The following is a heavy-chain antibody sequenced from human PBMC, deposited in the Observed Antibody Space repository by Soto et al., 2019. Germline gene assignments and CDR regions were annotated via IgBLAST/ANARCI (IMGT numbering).Heavy chain of an antibody. D-gene: IGHD6-19*01. CDR2: IYFSGST. Sequence: SVFQTITCSVSGGSINSSRYFWVWVRQPPGKGLQWLGSIYFSGSTYYNPSLRSPVTISVDTSKNQFSLKLSSVTAAETAVFYCARNYSSGSSNWFDPWGPGTLVTVS. CDR1: GGSINSSRYF. CDR3: ARNYSSGSSNWFDP. J-gene: IGHJ5*02. V-gene: IGHV4-39*01.